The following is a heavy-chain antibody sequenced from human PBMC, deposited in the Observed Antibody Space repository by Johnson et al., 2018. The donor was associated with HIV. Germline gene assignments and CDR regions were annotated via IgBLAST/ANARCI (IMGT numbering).Heavy chain of an antibody. V-gene: IGHV3-30*02. Sequence: QVQLVESGGGVVQPGGSLRLSCAASGFTFSSYGMHWVRQAPGKGLEWVAFIRYDGSNKYYADSVKGRFTISRDNSKNTRYLQMNSLRAEDTAVYYCARSGYSSSCYARSAFDIWGQGTMVTVSS. CDR1: GFTFSSYG. D-gene: IGHD6-13*01. CDR2: IRYDGSNK. CDR3: ARSGYSSSCYARSAFDI. J-gene: IGHJ3*02.